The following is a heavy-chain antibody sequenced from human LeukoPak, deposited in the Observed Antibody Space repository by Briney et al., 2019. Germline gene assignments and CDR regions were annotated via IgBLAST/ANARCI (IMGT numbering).Heavy chain of an antibody. CDR2: INWDGGST. Sequence: RTGGSLRLSCAASGFTFDDYGMRWVRQAPGKGLEWGSGINWDGGSTGYADSVRGRFTISRDNAKNSLYVQMNSLRAEDTALYYCASGGIYYGAAFDFWGQGTLVTVSS. CDR1: GFTFDDYG. V-gene: IGHV3-20*04. D-gene: IGHD1-26*01. CDR3: ASGGIYYGAAFDF. J-gene: IGHJ4*02.